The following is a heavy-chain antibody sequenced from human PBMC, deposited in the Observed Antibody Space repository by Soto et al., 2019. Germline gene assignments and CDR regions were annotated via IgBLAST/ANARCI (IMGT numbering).Heavy chain of an antibody. J-gene: IGHJ6*02. CDR1: GFTFSSYA. D-gene: IGHD6-6*01. CDR2: ISDDGSNK. V-gene: IGHV3-30-3*01. CDR3: ARDDTPPIMASRSSEPHPYYYYYGLDV. Sequence: PGGSLRLSCAASGFTFSSYAMHWVRQAPGKGLEWVAVISDDGSNKYYADSVKGRFTISRDNPKNTLYLQMNSLRAEDTAVYYWARDDTPPIMASRSSEPHPYYYYYGLDVWGQGTTVTVSS.